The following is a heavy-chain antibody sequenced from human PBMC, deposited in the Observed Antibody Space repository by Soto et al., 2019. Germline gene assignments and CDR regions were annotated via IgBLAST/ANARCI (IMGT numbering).Heavy chain of an antibody. Sequence: GGSLRLSCAASGFTFSSYSMNWVRQAPGKGLEWVSSISSSSSYIYYADSVKGRFTISRDNAKNSLYLQMNSLRAEDTAVYYCERIVDTAMVPFDYWGQGTLVTVSS. J-gene: IGHJ4*02. CDR2: ISSSSSYI. D-gene: IGHD5-18*01. CDR1: GFTFSSYS. V-gene: IGHV3-21*01. CDR3: ERIVDTAMVPFDY.